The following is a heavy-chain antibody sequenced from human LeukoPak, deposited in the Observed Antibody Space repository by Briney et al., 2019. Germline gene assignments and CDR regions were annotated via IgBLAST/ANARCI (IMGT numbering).Heavy chain of an antibody. J-gene: IGHJ6*02. CDR1: GFSVSNNY. Sequence: PGGSLRLSCAASGFSVSNNYMSWVRQAPGEGLEWIAGIYSGGNTYYAESVQGRFTISRDTYKNMVYLQMNGLTPEDTAVYYCARDPTGASVWGQGTTVTVSS. CDR2: IYSGGNT. V-gene: IGHV3-53*01. D-gene: IGHD1-14*01. CDR3: ARDPTGASV.